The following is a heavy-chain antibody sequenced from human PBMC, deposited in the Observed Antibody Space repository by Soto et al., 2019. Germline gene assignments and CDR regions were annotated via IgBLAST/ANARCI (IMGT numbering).Heavy chain of an antibody. D-gene: IGHD2-2*02. J-gene: IGHJ6*02. V-gene: IGHV4-61*01. CDR2: IYYSGST. Sequence: SETLSLTCTVSGGSVSSGIYYWSWIRQPPGKGLKWIGYIYYSGSTNYNPSLKSRVTISVDTSKNQFSLKLSSVTAADTAVYYCASVTRTCISTSCYRYYYGMDVWGQGTTVTVSS. CDR1: GGSVSSGIYY. CDR3: ASVTRTCISTSCYRYYYGMDV.